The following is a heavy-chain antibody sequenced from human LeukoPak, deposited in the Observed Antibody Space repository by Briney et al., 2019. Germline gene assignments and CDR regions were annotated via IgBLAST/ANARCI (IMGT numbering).Heavy chain of an antibody. J-gene: IGHJ4*02. CDR2: MNPNSGNT. D-gene: IGHD3-22*01. CDR3: ARGREDYYDSSGHGIIDY. CDR1: GYTFTSYD. V-gene: IGHV1-8*01. Sequence: GASVKASCKASGYTFTSYDINWVRQATGQGLEWMGWMNPNSGNTGYAQKFQGRVTMTRNTSISTAYMELSSLRSEDTAVYYCARGREDYYDSSGHGIIDYWGQGTLVTVSS.